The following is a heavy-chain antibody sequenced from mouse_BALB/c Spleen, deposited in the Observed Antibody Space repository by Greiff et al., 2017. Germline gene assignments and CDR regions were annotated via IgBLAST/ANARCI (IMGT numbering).Heavy chain of an antibody. Sequence: EVQLQQSGTVLARPGASVKMSCKASGYSFTSYWMHWVKQRPGQGLEWIGAIYPGNSDTSYNQKFKGKAKLTAVTSASTAYMELSSLTNEDSAVYYCKGGKDTTGVEDYWGQGTTLTVSS. V-gene: IGHV1-5*01. D-gene: IGHD1-1*01. CDR1: GYSFTSYW. CDR2: IYPGNSDT. CDR3: KGGKDTTGVEDY. J-gene: IGHJ2*01.